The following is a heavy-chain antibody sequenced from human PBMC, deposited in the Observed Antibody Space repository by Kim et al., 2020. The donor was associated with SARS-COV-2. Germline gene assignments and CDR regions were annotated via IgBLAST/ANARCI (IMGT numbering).Heavy chain of an antibody. CDR2: IIPSGGST. CDR3: ARDYYASSGYYYVDY. D-gene: IGHD3-22*01. CDR1: GYTFTSYY. Sequence: ASVKVSCKASGYTFTSYYMHWVRQAPGQGLEWMGIIIPSGGSTNYAQKFQGRVTMTRDTSTSTFYMELSSLRSEDTAVYYCARDYYASSGYYYVDYWGQGTLVTVSS. J-gene: IGHJ4*02. V-gene: IGHV1-46*01.